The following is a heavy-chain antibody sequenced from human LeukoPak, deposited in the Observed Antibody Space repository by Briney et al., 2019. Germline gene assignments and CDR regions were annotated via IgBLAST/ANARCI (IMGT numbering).Heavy chain of an antibody. V-gene: IGHV3-48*01. CDR3: ARDWKYYYGSGSYPFDP. Sequence: GGSLRLSCAASGFTFSRYSMNWVRQAPGKGLEWLSYISSSSSTIYYADSVKGRFTISRDNGNNSLYLQMNSLRAEDTAVYYCARDWKYYYGSGSYPFDPWGQGTLVTVSS. CDR2: ISSSSSTI. J-gene: IGHJ5*02. D-gene: IGHD3-10*01. CDR1: GFTFSRYS.